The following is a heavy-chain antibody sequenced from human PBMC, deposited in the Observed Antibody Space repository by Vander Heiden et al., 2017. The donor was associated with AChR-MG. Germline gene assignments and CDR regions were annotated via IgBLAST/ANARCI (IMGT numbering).Heavy chain of an antibody. V-gene: IGHV2-5*02. J-gene: IGHJ4*02. CDR1: GFSLTTSGVG. D-gene: IGHD6-19*01. CDR2: MYWDDDK. CDR3: VHRREPDSSSGWNSGTFDY. Sequence: QITLKESGPTLVKPTETLTLTCTFSGFSLTTSGVGVGWVRQSPGKALEWLAFMYWDDDKRYNPSLTSRLTITKDASQNRHVLIMTNVDPVDTATYYCVHRREPDSSSGWNSGTFDYWGQGTLVTVSS.